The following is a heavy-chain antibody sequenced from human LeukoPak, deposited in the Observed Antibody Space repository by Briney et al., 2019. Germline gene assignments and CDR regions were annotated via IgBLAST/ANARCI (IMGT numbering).Heavy chain of an antibody. J-gene: IGHJ4*02. CDR2: IKQDGSKK. CDR1: GFPFSSYW. D-gene: IGHD2-2*02. CDR3: AKFLVVVPAAIGN. Sequence: GGSLRLSCVASGFPFSSYWMTWVRQAPGKGLEWVANIKQDGSKKSYVDSVKGRFTISRDNSKNTLYLQMNSLRAEDTAVYYCAKFLVVVPAAIGNWGQGTLVTVSS. V-gene: IGHV3-7*03.